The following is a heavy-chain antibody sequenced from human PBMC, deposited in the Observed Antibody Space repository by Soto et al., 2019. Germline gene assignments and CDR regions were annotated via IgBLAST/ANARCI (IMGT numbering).Heavy chain of an antibody. CDR1: GDSITSSYW. V-gene: IGHV4-4*02. CDR2: IHHSGVT. J-gene: IGHJ4*02. Sequence: SETLSLTCAVSGDSITSSYWSWLRQPPGKGLEWIADIHHSGVTNYNPSLKGQVIKSLDRSKNQFSLQLKSMSAADTVVYYCSRPEPFTAAGPYWGQGTLVTVSS. CDR3: SRPEPFTAAGPY. D-gene: IGHD6-13*01.